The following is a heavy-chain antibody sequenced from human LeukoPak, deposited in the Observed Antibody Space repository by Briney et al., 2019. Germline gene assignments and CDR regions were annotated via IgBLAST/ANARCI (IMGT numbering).Heavy chain of an antibody. CDR3: ARVYGSGIYYKTY. CDR1: GFTFSTYN. D-gene: IGHD3-10*01. Sequence: GGSLRLSCAASGFTFSTYNMNWVRQAPGKGLEWVSFISSSSSYIYYADSVKGRLTISRDNAKNSLYLQMNTLRAEDTAVYYCARVYGSGIYYKTYWGQGTLVTVSS. CDR2: ISSSSSYI. V-gene: IGHV3-21*01. J-gene: IGHJ4*02.